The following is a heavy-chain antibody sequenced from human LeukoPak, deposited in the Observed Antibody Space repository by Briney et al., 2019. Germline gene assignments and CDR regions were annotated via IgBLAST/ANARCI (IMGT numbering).Heavy chain of an antibody. Sequence: GGSLRLSCAASGFTFSSYAMSWVRQAPGKGLEWVSAISGSGGSTYYADSVKGRFTISRDNSKNTLYLQMNSLRAEDTAVYYCAKDLIAYGSGSYCFDYCGQGTLVTVSS. CDR3: AKDLIAYGSGSYCFDY. V-gene: IGHV3-23*01. J-gene: IGHJ4*02. CDR1: GFTFSSYA. CDR2: ISGSGGST. D-gene: IGHD3-10*01.